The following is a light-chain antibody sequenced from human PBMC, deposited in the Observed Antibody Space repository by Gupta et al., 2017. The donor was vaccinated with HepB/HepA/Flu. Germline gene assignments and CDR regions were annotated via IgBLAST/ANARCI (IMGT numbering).Light chain of an antibody. V-gene: IGKV1-39*01. CDR3: QQTDSSPHT. Sequence: DIQMTQSPSSLSASVGDRINISCRASQSISDFIKWYQQRPGNAPKLLIYAASTVKTGVPSEFSGSGSGTDFTLTIGRLQPEDFATYYCQQTDSSPHTFGHGTIVDVK. CDR1: QSISDF. CDR2: AAS. J-gene: IGKJ3*01.